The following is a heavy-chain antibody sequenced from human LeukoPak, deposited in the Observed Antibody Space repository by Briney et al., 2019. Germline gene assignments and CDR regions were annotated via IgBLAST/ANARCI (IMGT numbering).Heavy chain of an antibody. J-gene: IGHJ4*02. CDR1: GFTFSNAW. D-gene: IGHD2-15*01. V-gene: IGHV3-15*07. CDR2: IKSKTDGGTT. CDR3: TTDPANCSGGSCYSDPLDY. Sequence: GSLRLSCAASGFTFSNAWMNWVRRAPGKGLEWVGRIKSKTDGGTTDYAAPVKGRFTISRDDSKNTLYLQMNSLKTEDTAVYYCTTDPANCSGGSCYSDPLDYWGQGTLVTVSS.